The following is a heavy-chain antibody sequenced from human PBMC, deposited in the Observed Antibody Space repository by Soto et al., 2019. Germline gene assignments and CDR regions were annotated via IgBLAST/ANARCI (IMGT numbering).Heavy chain of an antibody. CDR1: GFTVSSNY. CDR3: ATGXXXXXXXXXXXV. J-gene: IGHJ4*02. V-gene: IGHV3-53*01. CDR2: IYSGGST. Sequence: GGYLRVSCAASGFTVSSNYMSWVRQAPGKGLEWVSVIYSGGSTYYADSVKGRFTISRDNSKNTLYLQMNSLRAEDTAVYYCATGXXXXXXXXXXXVWGQGTLVNVSS.